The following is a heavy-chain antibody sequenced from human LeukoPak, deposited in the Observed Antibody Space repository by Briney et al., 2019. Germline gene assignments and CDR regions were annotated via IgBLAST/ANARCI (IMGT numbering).Heavy chain of an antibody. D-gene: IGHD2-8*02. CDR2: ISYDGSNK. J-gene: IGHJ4*02. V-gene: IGHV3-30*18. CDR1: GFTFSSYG. Sequence: PGGSLRLSCGASGFTFSSYGMHWVRQAPGKGLEWVAVISYDGSNKYYADSVKGRFTISRDNSKNTLYLQMNSLRAEDTAVYYCAKDKVLTQYYFDYWGQGTLVTVSS. CDR3: AKDKVLTQYYFDY.